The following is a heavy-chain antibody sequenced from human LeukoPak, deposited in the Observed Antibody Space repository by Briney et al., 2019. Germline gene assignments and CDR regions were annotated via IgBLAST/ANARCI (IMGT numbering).Heavy chain of an antibody. J-gene: IGHJ6*02. V-gene: IGHV3-33*01. Sequence: SGGSLRLSCAASGFTFSSYGMHWVRQAPGKGLEWVAVIWYDGSNKYYADSVKGRFTISRDNSKNTLYLQMNSLRAEDTAVYYCARVPSHYYYGMDVWGQGITVTVSS. CDR3: ARVPSHYYYGMDV. CDR2: IWYDGSNK. CDR1: GFTFSSYG.